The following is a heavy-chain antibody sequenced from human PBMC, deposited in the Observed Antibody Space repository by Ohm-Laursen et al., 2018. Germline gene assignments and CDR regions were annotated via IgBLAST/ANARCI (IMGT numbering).Heavy chain of an antibody. CDR1: NAAMNSYT. D-gene: IGHD3-9*01. CDR3: VGTGLLNGYDY. Sequence: GTLSLTCNVSNAAMNSYTWNWIRQPAGRGLEWIGHISDRGRANYSPSLMSRLTMSIDTSIKQFSLKLTSVTAADTAMYYCVGTGLLNGYDYWGHGTLVIVS. V-gene: IGHV4-4*07. CDR2: ISDRGRA. J-gene: IGHJ4*01.